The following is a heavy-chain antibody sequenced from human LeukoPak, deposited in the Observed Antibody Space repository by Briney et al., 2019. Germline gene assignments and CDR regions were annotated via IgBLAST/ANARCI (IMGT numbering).Heavy chain of an antibody. CDR2: IWSDGSNK. Sequence: PGGSLRLSCAASGFTFSSYGMHWVRQAPGMGLEWVAVIWSDGSNKYYADSVKGRFTISRDNSKNTLYLQMNSLRAEDTAVYYCARAGTAMLRVFDYWGQGTLVTVSS. CDR1: GFTFSSYG. V-gene: IGHV3-33*01. J-gene: IGHJ4*02. CDR3: ARAGTAMLRVFDY. D-gene: IGHD5-18*01.